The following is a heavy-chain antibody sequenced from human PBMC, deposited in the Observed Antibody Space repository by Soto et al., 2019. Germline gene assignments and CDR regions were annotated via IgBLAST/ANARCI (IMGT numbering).Heavy chain of an antibody. D-gene: IGHD6-6*01. V-gene: IGHV4-30-4*01. CDR3: ARETSSSNFDY. Sequence: SETLSLTCTVSGDSITSGDYYWSWVRQPPGKGLEWIGYIYHGGSTYYQPSLKSRITILRDTSKNQLSLTVSSVTAADTAVYYCARETSSSNFDYWGQGTLVTV. J-gene: IGHJ4*02. CDR2: IYHGGST. CDR1: GDSITSGDYY.